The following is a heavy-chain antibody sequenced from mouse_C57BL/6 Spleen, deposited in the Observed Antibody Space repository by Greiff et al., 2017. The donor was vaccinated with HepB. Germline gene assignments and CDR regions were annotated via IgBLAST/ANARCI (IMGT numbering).Heavy chain of an antibody. J-gene: IGHJ3*01. CDR1: GYSFTDYN. Sequence: VQLQQSGPELVKPGASVKISCKASGYSFTDYNMNWVKQSNGKSLAWIGVINPNYGTTSYNQKFKGKATLTVDPSSSPAYMQLNSLPSEDSAVYYWASAGGWSRFAYWGQGTLVTVSA. CDR2: INPNYGTT. D-gene: IGHD2-3*01. V-gene: IGHV1-39*01. CDR3: ASAGGWSRFAY.